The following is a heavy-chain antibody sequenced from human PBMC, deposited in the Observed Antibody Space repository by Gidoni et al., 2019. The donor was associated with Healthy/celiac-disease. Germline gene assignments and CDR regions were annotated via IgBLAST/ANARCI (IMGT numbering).Heavy chain of an antibody. V-gene: IGHV1-46*01. D-gene: IGHD6-25*01. Sequence: QVQLVQSGAEVKKPGASVKLSCKASGYTFTSYYMHRVRQAPGQGLEWMGIINPTGSSTTYAQKFQGRVTLTRDTSTSTVYMELSSLRSEDTAVYYCARGWGPSGGTFYYFYYGMDVWGQGTTVTVSS. CDR3: ARGWGPSGGTFYYFYYGMDV. CDR1: GYTFTSYY. J-gene: IGHJ6*02. CDR2: INPTGSST.